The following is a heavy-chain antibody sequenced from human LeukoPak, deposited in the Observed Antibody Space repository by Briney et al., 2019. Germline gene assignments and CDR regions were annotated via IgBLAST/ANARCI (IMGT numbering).Heavy chain of an antibody. CDR2: IYHSGTT. CDR3: ARVAVYCSSTSCADAFDI. Sequence: PSETLSLTCTVSGGSISSYYWSWIRQPPGKGLEWIGYIYHSGTTYYNPSLKSRVTISVDRSRNQFSLKLSSVTAADTAVYYCARVAVYCSSTSCADAFDIWGQGTMVTVSS. V-gene: IGHV4-59*12. D-gene: IGHD2-2*01. CDR1: GGSISSYY. J-gene: IGHJ3*02.